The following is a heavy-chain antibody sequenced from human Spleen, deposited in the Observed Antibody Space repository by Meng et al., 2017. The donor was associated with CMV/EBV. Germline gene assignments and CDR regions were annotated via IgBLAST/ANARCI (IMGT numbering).Heavy chain of an antibody. Sequence: SETLSLTCAVYGGSFSGYXWSWIRQPPGKGXEWIGEINHSGSTNYNPSLKSRVTISVDTSKNQFSLKLSSVTAADTAVYYCARESAGTFDYWGQGTLVTVSS. J-gene: IGHJ4*02. CDR2: INHSGST. CDR1: GGSFSGYX. D-gene: IGHD6-13*01. V-gene: IGHV4-34*01. CDR3: ARESAGTFDY.